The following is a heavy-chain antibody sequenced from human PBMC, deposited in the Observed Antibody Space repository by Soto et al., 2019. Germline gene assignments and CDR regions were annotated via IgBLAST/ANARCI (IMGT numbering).Heavy chain of an antibody. CDR2: IIPILGTA. CDR3: ARDGGRHSGGINY. J-gene: IGHJ4*02. CDR1: GGTFSSYS. V-gene: IGHV1-69*01. Sequence: QVQLVQSGAEVKKPGSSVKVSCKASGGTFSSYSINWVRQAPGQGLEWMGEIIPILGTANYAQKFQGRVTITGDESTSTADMELSSLRSEDTAVYYCARDGGRHSGGINYWGQGTLVTVSS. D-gene: IGHD1-26*01.